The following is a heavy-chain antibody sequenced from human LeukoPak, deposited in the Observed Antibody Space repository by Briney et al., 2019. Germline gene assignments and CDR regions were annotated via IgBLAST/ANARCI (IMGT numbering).Heavy chain of an antibody. CDR1: GFTVSSNY. CDR2: IYSGGST. CDR3: ARVGYYDSSGYHDY. J-gene: IGHJ4*02. D-gene: IGHD3-22*01. Sequence: GGSLRLSCAASGFTVSSNYMSWVRQASGKGLEWVSVIYSGGSTYYADSVKGRFTISRDNSKNTLYLQMNSLRAEDTAVYYCARVGYYDSSGYHDYWGQGTLVTVSS. V-gene: IGHV3-66*02.